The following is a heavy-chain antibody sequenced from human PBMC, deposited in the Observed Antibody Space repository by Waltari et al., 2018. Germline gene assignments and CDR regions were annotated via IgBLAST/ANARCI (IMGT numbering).Heavy chain of an antibody. D-gene: IGHD6-13*01. CDR2: IRSKAYGGTT. V-gene: IGHV3-49*03. J-gene: IGHJ6*02. CDR1: GFTLGDYA. CDR3: TRVIAAADYYYGMDV. Sequence: EVQLVESGGGLVQPGRSLRLSCTASGFTLGDYAMSWFRQAPGKGLEWVGFIRSKAYGGTTEYAASVKGRFTISRDDSKSIAYLQMNSLKTEDTAVYYCTRVIAAADYYYGMDVWGQGTTVTVSS.